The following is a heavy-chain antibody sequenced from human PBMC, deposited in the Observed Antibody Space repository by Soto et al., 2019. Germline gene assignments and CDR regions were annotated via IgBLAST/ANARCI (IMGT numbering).Heavy chain of an antibody. J-gene: IGHJ4*02. CDR2: INHSGST. CDR3: ARGRKL. Sequence: PSETLSLTCAVYGGSFSGYYWSWIRRPPGKGLKKIREINHSGSTNYNPSLKSRVTISVDTSKNQFSLKLSSVTAADTAVYYCARGRKLWGQGTLVTVSS. V-gene: IGHV4-34*01. CDR1: GGSFSGYY.